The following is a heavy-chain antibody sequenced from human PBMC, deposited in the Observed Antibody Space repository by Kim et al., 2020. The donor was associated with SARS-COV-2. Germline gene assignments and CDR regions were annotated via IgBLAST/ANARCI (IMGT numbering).Heavy chain of an antibody. D-gene: IGHD2-8*01. Sequence: NCNPSLKSRVTISVDTSKNQLSLKLSSGTAGDTAVYYWARTIMDDAFDIWGQGTMVTVSS. CDR3: ARTIMDDAFDI. J-gene: IGHJ3*02. V-gene: IGHV4-59*01.